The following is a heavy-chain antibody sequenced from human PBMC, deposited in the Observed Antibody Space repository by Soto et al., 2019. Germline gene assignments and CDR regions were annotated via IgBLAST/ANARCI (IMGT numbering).Heavy chain of an antibody. V-gene: IGHV4-4*02. CDR1: RGSIINSNW. D-gene: IGHD2-21*02. J-gene: IGHJ4*02. CDR3: ARGGAGGGDSFDY. CDR2: ISHDGST. Sequence: QVQLQESGPGLVKPSGTLSLTCAVSRGSIINSNWWAWVRQPPGKGLEWIGEISHDGSTNYNPSLKSRVTISVDKSKNQFSLKLDSVTAADTAIYYCARGGAGGGDSFDYWGQGTLVTVSS.